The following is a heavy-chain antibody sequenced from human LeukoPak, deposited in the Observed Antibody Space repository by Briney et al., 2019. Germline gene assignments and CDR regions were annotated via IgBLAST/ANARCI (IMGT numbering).Heavy chain of an antibody. J-gene: IGHJ4*02. CDR3: ARDKDYNLDY. D-gene: IGHD4-11*01. V-gene: IGHV1-18*01. CDR2: VSAYSGNT. Sequence: GASVKVSCKASGCTFTSYGISWVRQAPGQGLEWMGWVSAYSGNTNFAQDYQGRLTMTTDTSAATAYMELRSLTSDDTAVYYCARDKDYNLDYWGQGTLVTISS. CDR1: GCTFTSYG.